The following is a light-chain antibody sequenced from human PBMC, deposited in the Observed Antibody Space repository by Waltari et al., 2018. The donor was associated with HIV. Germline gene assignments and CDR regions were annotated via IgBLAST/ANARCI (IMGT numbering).Light chain of an antibody. CDR1: QVISSS. V-gene: IGKV1-8*01. CDR2: SAS. Sequence: AIRMTQSPSSFSASTGDRVTITCRASQVISSSLAWYQQKPGKAPNLLIYSASTLQSGVPLRFSGSGSGTDFTLTISRLQSEDFATYYCQQYDTYPWTFGQGTKVELK. CDR3: QQYDTYPWT. J-gene: IGKJ1*01.